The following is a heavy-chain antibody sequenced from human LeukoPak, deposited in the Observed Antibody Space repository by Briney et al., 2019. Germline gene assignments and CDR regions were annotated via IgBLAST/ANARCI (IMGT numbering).Heavy chain of an antibody. CDR1: GFTFSGYW. J-gene: IGHJ4*02. V-gene: IGHV3-74*01. CDR3: ARVGGSWFSDY. D-gene: IGHD6-13*01. Sequence: PGGSLRLSCAASGFTFSGYWMQWVRQAPGKGLVWVSRINGDGSGTSYADSVKGRFTTSRDNAENTLYLQMNSLRADDTAVYYCARVGGSWFSDYWGQGTLVTVSS. CDR2: INGDGSGT.